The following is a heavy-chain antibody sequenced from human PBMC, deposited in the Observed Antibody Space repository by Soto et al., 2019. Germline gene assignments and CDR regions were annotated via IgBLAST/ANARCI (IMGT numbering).Heavy chain of an antibody. J-gene: IGHJ6*02. V-gene: IGHV4-34*01. CDR2: MNHDGIT. CDR1: GGSFTGYY. CDR3: ARARSPDTAYYYGMDV. Sequence: PSETLSLTCGVYGGSFTGYYWTWIRQPPGERLEWIGEMNHDGITNYNPSLKSRVTISVDTSNNQFSLKLNSVTAADTAVYYCARARSPDTAYYYGMDVWGQGTTVTVSS. D-gene: IGHD5-18*01.